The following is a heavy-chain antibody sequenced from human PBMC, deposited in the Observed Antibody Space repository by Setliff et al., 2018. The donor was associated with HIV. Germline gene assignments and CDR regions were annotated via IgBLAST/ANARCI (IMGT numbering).Heavy chain of an antibody. D-gene: IGHD6-19*01. CDR1: GGSMNSYY. V-gene: IGHV4-59*04. J-gene: IGHJ6*03. Sequence: SETLSLTCTVSGGSMNSYYWNWIRQPPGKGLEWIGYIYYSGSTYYNPSLKSRVTISVDTSKNQFSLKLSSVTAADTAVYYCARPYSYSSGWYFPWRDYYYMDVWGKGTTVTVSS. CDR2: IYYSGST. CDR3: ARPYSYSSGWYFPWRDYYYMDV.